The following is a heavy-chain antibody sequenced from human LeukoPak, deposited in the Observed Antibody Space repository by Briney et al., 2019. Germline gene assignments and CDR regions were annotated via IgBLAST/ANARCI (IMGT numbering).Heavy chain of an antibody. V-gene: IGHV3-74*01. CDR3: VRDFRSADY. J-gene: IGHJ4*02. CDR1: GFTFSTYC. CDR2: ICPDGTVT. Sequence: GGSLRLSCAASGFTFSTYCMHWVRKAPGKGPMWVSRICPDGTVTNYADSVKARFIISRDNARNTVYLQMNSLRVEDTAVYYCVRDFRSADYWGQGTLVTVSS.